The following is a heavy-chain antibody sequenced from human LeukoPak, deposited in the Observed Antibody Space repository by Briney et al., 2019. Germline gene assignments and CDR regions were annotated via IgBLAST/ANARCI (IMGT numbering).Heavy chain of an antibody. V-gene: IGHV3-74*01. CDR3: VRDFRSADY. J-gene: IGHJ4*02. CDR1: GFTFSTYC. CDR2: ICPDGTVT. Sequence: GGSLRLSCAASGFTFSTYCMHWVRKAPGKGPMWVSRICPDGTVTNYADSVKARFIISRDNARNTVYLQMNSLRVEDTAVYYCVRDFRSADYWGQGTLVTVSS.